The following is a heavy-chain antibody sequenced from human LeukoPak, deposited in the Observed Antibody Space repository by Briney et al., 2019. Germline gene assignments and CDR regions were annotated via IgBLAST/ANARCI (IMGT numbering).Heavy chain of an antibody. Sequence: QPGGSLRLSCAASGFTFSSYAMSWVRQAPGKGLEWVSAISGSGGSTHYADSAKGRFNISRDNSKNTLYLQMNSLRAEDTAVYYCAKVVSYYYDSSGYYQDYWGQGPLVTVSS. J-gene: IGHJ4*02. CDR3: AKVVSYYYDSSGYYQDY. CDR1: GFTFSSYA. D-gene: IGHD3-22*01. CDR2: ISGSGGST. V-gene: IGHV3-23*01.